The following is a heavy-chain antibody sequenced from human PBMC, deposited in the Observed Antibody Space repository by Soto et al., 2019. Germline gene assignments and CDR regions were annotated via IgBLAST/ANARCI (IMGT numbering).Heavy chain of an antibody. CDR1: GYTFTTFY. Sequence: QVQLVQSGAEVKKPGASVKISCKTSGYTFTTFYIHWVRQAPGQGFEYMGRLDPHGGIIHYAQKFQGRVTMTSDTSTSTVYMDLSSLTSDDTAVYYCARGYCTTNTCDGWFDPWGQGTLVTVSS. CDR3: ARGYCTTNTCDGWFDP. CDR2: LDPHGGII. V-gene: IGHV1-46*01. D-gene: IGHD2-8*01. J-gene: IGHJ5*02.